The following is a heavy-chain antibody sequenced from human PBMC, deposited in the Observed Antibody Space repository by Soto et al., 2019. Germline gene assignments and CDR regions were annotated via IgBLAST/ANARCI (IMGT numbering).Heavy chain of an antibody. CDR3: ARVGVRGVISGMDV. D-gene: IGHD3-10*01. CDR2: IYSRGST. J-gene: IGHJ6*02. CDR1: GGSISSGGYY. V-gene: IGHV4-31*03. Sequence: VQLQESGPGLVKPSQTLSLTCSVSGGSISSGGYYLSWIRQHPGKGLEWIGCIYSRGSTYYNPSLKSRASISLDTSKNQFSLKLRSVTAADTALYYCARVGVRGVISGMDVWGQGTTVTVSS.